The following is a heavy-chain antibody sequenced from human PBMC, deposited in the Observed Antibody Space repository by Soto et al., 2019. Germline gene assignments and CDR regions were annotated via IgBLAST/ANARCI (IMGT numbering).Heavy chain of an antibody. CDR2: IYPGDSDT. CDR3: ARLGGYSYGPRNYYYYGMDV. Sequence: GESLKISCKASGYSFTSYWIGWVRQMPGKGLEWMGIIYPGDSDTRYSPSFQGQVTISADKSISTAYLQWSSLKASDTAMYYCARLGGYSYGPRNYYYYGMDVWGQGTTVTVSS. J-gene: IGHJ6*02. D-gene: IGHD5-18*01. CDR1: GYSFTSYW. V-gene: IGHV5-51*01.